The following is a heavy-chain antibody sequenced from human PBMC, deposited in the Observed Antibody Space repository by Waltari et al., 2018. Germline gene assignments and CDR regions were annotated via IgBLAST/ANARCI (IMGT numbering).Heavy chain of an antibody. J-gene: IGHJ4*02. Sequence: EVQLVESGGGLVKPGGSLRLSCAASGFTFSSYSMNWVRQAPGKGLAWVSSISSSSSYIYYAYSVKGRFTISRDNAKNSLYLQRNSLRAEDTAVYYCARPGIAVADTYFDYWGQGTLVTVSS. V-gene: IGHV3-21*01. CDR1: GFTFSSYS. CDR3: ARPGIAVADTYFDY. CDR2: ISSSSSYI. D-gene: IGHD6-19*01.